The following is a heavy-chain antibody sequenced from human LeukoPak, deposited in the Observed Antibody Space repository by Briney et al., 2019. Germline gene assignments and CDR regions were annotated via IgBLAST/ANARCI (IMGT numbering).Heavy chain of an antibody. J-gene: IGHJ4*02. Sequence: ASVKVSCKASGYTFTVYYMHWVRQAPGKGLEWMGGFDPEDGETIYAQKFQGRVTMTEDTSTDTAYMELSSLRSEDTAVYYCATDLITMVRGVEFDYWGQGTLVTVSS. CDR3: ATDLITMVRGVEFDY. CDR1: GYTFTVYY. V-gene: IGHV1-24*01. D-gene: IGHD3-10*01. CDR2: FDPEDGET.